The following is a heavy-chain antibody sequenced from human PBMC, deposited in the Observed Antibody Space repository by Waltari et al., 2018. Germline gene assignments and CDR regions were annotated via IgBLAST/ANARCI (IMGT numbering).Heavy chain of an antibody. CDR3: AREVTKVELGRRLPHFFDS. Sequence: QVQLQESGPGLVKPSQTLSLTCTVSGDSITSNRFYWNWVRQPAGKGLEWIGRFYSSEYINDNPSLKSRVTISRDTSKKQFFLKLTSVTAADTAFYYCAREVTKVELGRRLPHFFDSWGQGTLVTVSS. CDR2: FYSSEYI. J-gene: IGHJ4*02. D-gene: IGHD7-27*01. V-gene: IGHV4-61*02. CDR1: GDSITSNRFY.